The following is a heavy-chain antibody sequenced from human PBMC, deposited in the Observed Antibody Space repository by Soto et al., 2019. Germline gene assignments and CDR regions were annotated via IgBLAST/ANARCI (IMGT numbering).Heavy chain of an antibody. J-gene: IGHJ3*02. Sequence: SDTLSLTCTVFCRSISSSYWRWIRQPPGKGLEWIGYIYYSGSTNYNPSLKSRVTISVDTSKNQFSLKLSSVTAADTAVYYCARHKYYDILTGYYNQNAFDIWGQGTMVT. CDR2: IYYSGST. D-gene: IGHD3-9*01. CDR3: ARHKYYDILTGYYNQNAFDI. CDR1: CRSISSSY. V-gene: IGHV4-59*08.